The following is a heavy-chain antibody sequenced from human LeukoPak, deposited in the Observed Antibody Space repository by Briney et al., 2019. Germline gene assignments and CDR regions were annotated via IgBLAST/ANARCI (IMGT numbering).Heavy chain of an antibody. D-gene: IGHD1-26*01. V-gene: IGHV1-18*04. CDR3: AKDWSSEELDY. J-gene: IGHJ4*02. CDR2: ISAYNGNT. Sequence: GASVKVSCTASGYTFTSYGISWVRQAPGQPLEWMGWISAYNGNTNYAQKLQARVTMTTNTSTSTAYMELRSLRSDGTGVYYCAKDWSSEELDYWGQGTLVTVSS. CDR1: GYTFTSYG.